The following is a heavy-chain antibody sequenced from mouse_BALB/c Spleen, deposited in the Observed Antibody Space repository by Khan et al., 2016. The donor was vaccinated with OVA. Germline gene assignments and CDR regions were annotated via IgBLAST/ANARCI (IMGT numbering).Heavy chain of an antibody. CDR2: INPSNGYT. CDR3: VRDGAYHRNDGWFAY. Sequence: QVQLKQSGAELARPEASVKMSCKASGYTFISYTIHWIKKRPGQGLEWIGYINPSNGYTNYNQKFKDKATLTTDKSSTTAYLQLSSLTSDDSAVYNCVRDGAYHRNDGWFAYWGQGTLVTVSA. CDR1: GYTFISYT. J-gene: IGHJ3*01. D-gene: IGHD2-14*01. V-gene: IGHV1-4*01.